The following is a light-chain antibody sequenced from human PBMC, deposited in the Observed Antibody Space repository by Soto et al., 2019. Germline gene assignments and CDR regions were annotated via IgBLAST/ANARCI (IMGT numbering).Light chain of an antibody. J-gene: IGKJ2*01. V-gene: IGKV1-33*01. Sequence: DIQMTQSPSSLSASVGDRVTITCQASQDISNYLNWYQQKPGKVPKLLIYDASNLETGVPSRFSGSGSGTDFTFTISSLQPEDIATYYCQQYDNFRYTFGQGTKLEIK. CDR2: DAS. CDR1: QDISNY. CDR3: QQYDNFRYT.